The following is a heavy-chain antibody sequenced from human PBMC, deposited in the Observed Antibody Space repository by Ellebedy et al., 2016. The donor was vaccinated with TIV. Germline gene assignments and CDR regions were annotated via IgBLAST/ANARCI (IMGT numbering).Heavy chain of an antibody. J-gene: IGHJ4*01. CDR1: GFTFSTYW. Sequence: GESLKISXAASGFTFSTYWMSWVRQAPGKGLEWVANINQGGSETYYVDSVKGRFTMSRDNAKNSLYLQLNSLRAKDTAVYYCARSPATGTVDYWGHGTLVTVSS. CDR3: ARSPATGTVDY. V-gene: IGHV3-7*01. CDR2: INQGGSET. D-gene: IGHD1-1*01.